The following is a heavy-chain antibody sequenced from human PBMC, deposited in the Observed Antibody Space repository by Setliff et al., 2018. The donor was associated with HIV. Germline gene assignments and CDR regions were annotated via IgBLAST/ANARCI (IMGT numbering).Heavy chain of an antibody. J-gene: IGHJ4*02. V-gene: IGHV3-23*01. CDR1: GFTFSNYA. Sequence: GALRLSCVASGFTFSNYAMTWVRQAPGKGLEWVSAIGGSGGSTYYADFVKGRFTTSRDNSKNTLYLQMNSLRAEDTAVYYCTTDAKTGVATGYWGQGTLVTVSS. CDR3: TTDAKTGVATGY. CDR2: IGGSGGST. D-gene: IGHD2-21*01.